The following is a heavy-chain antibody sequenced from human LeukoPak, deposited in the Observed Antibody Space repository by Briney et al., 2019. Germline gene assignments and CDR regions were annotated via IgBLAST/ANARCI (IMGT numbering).Heavy chain of an antibody. V-gene: IGHV4-39*07. CDR2: IYYSGST. J-gene: IGHJ5*02. Sequence: KTSETLSLTCTVSGGSISSRTYYWSWIRQPPGQGLEWIGNIYYSGSTHYNPSLKSRVTISVDTSKNQFSLKLSSVTAADTAVYYCVRLNLHLVSDPWGQGTLVSVSS. CDR1: GGSISSRTYY. D-gene: IGHD3-16*01. CDR3: VRLNLHLVSDP.